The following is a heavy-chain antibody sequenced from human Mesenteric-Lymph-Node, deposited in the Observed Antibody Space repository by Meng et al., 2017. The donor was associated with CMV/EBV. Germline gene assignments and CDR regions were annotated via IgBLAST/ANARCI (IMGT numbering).Heavy chain of an antibody. CDR1: GFSLRTSGVA. V-gene: IGHV2-5*02. J-gene: IGHJ4*02. Sequence: CTFSGFSLRTSGVAVAWIRQPPGEALEFLALIYWDDDRRYSPSLNNRLTITKDTSKNQVVLTMTNMDPVDTATYFCAHSYASGTRLGYWGQGTLVTVSS. D-gene: IGHD3-10*01. CDR2: IYWDDDR. CDR3: AHSYASGTRLGY.